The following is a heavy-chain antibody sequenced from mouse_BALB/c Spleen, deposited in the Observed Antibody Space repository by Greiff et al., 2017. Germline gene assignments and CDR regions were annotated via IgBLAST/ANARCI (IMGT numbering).Heavy chain of an antibody. D-gene: IGHD1-1*01. CDR3: ARVYYGSSSRYFDV. Sequence: VQGVESGPGLVAPSQSLSITCTVSGFSLTGYGVNWVRQPPGKGLEWLGMIWGDGSTDYNSALKSRLSISKDNSKSQVFLKMNSLQTDDTARYYCARVYYGSSSRYFDVWGAGTTVTVSS. V-gene: IGHV2-6-7*01. CDR1: GFSLTGYG. J-gene: IGHJ1*01. CDR2: IWGDGST.